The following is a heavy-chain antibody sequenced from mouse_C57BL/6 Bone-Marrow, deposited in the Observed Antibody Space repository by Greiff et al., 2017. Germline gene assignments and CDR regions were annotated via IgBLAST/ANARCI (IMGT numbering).Heavy chain of an antibody. Sequence: VQLQQSGAELARPGASVKLSCKASGYTFTSYGISWVKQRTGQGLEWIGEIYPRSGNTYYNEKFKGKATLTADKSSSTAYMELRSQTSEDSAVYCCARSCILEAMDYWGQGTSVTVSS. CDR2: IYPRSGNT. V-gene: IGHV1-81*01. CDR1: GYTFTSYG. D-gene: IGHD1-1*01. J-gene: IGHJ4*01. CDR3: ARSCILEAMDY.